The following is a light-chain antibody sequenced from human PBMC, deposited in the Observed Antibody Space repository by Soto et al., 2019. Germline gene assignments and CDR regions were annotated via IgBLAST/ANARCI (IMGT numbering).Light chain of an antibody. CDR2: EVT. J-gene: IGLJ1*01. CDR3: SSYTASAPYV. V-gene: IGLV2-14*01. CDR1: SSDVSVYNC. Sequence: QSVLTQPPSASGCRDQSVTSSWPATSSDVSVYNCVAWYQQHPGKTPKRMIYEVTIRPSGGSNRFSGSKSGNTASLTISGLQAEDEADYYCSSYTASAPYVFGSGTKV.